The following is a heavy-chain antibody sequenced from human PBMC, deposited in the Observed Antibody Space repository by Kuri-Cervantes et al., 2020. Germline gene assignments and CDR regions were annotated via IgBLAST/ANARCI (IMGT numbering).Heavy chain of an antibody. CDR1: GYTFTSYC. J-gene: IGHJ6*03. Sequence: ASVKVSCKASGYTFTSYCMHWVRQAPGQGLEWMGIINPSGGSTSYAQKFQGRVTMTRNTSISTAYMELSSLRSEDTAVYYCARVPRVTYYYYYYMDVWGKGTTVTVSS. D-gene: IGHD5-18*01. CDR3: ARVPRVTYYYYYYMDV. V-gene: IGHV1-46*01. CDR2: INPSGGST.